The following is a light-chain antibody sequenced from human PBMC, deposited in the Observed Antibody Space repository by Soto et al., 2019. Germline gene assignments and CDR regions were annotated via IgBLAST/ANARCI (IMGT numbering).Light chain of an antibody. CDR3: LSYTSINTFV. J-gene: IGLJ1*01. CDR1: SSDVGGYNY. Sequence: QSALTQPASVSGSPGQSITISCTGTSSDVGGYNYVSWYQQHPDKAPKVMIYDVSNRPSGISNRFSGSKSGNTASLTISGLQAEDEADYYCLSYTSINTFVFGTGTKLTVL. V-gene: IGLV2-14*01. CDR2: DVS.